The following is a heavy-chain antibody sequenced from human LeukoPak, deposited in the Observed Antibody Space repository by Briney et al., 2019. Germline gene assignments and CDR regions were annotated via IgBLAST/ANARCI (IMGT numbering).Heavy chain of an antibody. CDR3: AKDFDYYDSSGYYYPHY. Sequence: GGSLRLSCAASGFTFSSYGMHWVRQAPGKGLEWVAVISYDGSNKYYADSVKGRFTISRDNSKNTLYLQMNSLRAEDTAVYYCAKDFDYYDSSGYYYPHYWGQGTLVTVSS. J-gene: IGHJ4*02. CDR2: ISYDGSNK. D-gene: IGHD3-22*01. CDR1: GFTFSSYG. V-gene: IGHV3-30*18.